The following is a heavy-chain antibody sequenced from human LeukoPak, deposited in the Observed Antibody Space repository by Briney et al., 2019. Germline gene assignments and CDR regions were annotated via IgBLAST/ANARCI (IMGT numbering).Heavy chain of an antibody. J-gene: IGHJ5*01. CDR2: INHSGST. CDR1: GGSFSGFY. CDR3: ARGGGNCIIGVAHPWFES. V-gene: IGHV4-34*01. D-gene: IGHD2-8*01. Sequence: PSETLSLTCAVYGGSFSGFYWNWIRQPPGKGLEWIGEINHSGSTNYNPSLKSRLTISVDTSKNQFSLKLNSVTAADTAVYYCARGGGNCIIGVAHPWFESWGRECWSPSPQ.